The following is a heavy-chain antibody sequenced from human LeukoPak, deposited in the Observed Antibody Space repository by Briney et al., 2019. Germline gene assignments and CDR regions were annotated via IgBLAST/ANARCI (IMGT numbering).Heavy chain of an antibody. D-gene: IGHD5-12*01. Sequence: PSETLSLTCTVSGGSVSSGSYYWSWIRQPPGKGLEWIGYIYFSGSTKYRPSLKSRVTISIDTSKNQFSLKLSSVTAADTAVYYCASVPYSGYDSWGQGTLVTVSS. J-gene: IGHJ5*02. CDR3: ASVPYSGYDS. CDR1: GGSVSSGSYY. V-gene: IGHV4-61*01. CDR2: IYFSGST.